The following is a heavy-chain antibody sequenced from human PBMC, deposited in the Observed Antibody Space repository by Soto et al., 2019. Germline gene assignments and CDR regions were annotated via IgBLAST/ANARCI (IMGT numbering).Heavy chain of an antibody. Sequence: PXGSLRLSFAASGFTFSSYSMSWVRQAPGKGLEWVSAISGSGGSTYYADSVKGRFTISRDNSKNTLYLQMNSLRAEDTAVYYCAKDHIVDTMYYYYYYGMDVWGQGTTVTVSS. V-gene: IGHV3-23*01. D-gene: IGHD5-12*01. CDR3: AKDHIVDTMYYYYYYGMDV. J-gene: IGHJ6*02. CDR1: GFTFSSYS. CDR2: ISGSGGST.